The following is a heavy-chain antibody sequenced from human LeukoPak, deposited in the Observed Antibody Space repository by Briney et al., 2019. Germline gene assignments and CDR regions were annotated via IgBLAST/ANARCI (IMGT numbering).Heavy chain of an antibody. CDR3: ARRILTMVRGVVSWVFDY. J-gene: IGHJ4*02. CDR1: GGSISSYY. D-gene: IGHD3-10*01. CDR2: IYYSGTT. V-gene: IGHV4-59*12. Sequence: SETLSLTCTVSGGSISSYYWSWIRQPPGKGLEWIGYIYYSGTTNYNPSLKSRVTISVDTSKNQFSLKLRSVTAADTAVYYCARRILTMVRGVVSWVFDYWGQGTLVTVSS.